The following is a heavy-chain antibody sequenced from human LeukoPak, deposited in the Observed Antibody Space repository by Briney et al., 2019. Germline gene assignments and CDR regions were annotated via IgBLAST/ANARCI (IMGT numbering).Heavy chain of an antibody. D-gene: IGHD2-2*01. CDR3: VHRRDDVRSSYHLMDV. J-gene: IGHJ6*02. V-gene: IGHV2-5*02. CDR2: IYWDDDK. CDR1: GFSFTTSGMS. Sequence: SGPTLVNPTQTLTLTCTFSGFSFTTSGMSVGWIRQTPGKALEWLALIYWDDDKRYSPSLQSRLTITKDTSENQVVLTLTNMDPVDTATYFCVHRRDDVRSSYHLMDVWGQGTTVTVSS.